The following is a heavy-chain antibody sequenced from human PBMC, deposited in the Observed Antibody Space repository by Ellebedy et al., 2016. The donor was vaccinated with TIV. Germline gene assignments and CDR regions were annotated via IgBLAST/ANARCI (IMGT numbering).Heavy chain of an antibody. D-gene: IGHD3-16*01. CDR1: GFPFSSHA. CDR2: TRNKARSYAT. CDR3: GRVKAAANVMDY. J-gene: IGHJ4*02. V-gene: IGHV3-72*01. Sequence: GESLKISCEASGFPFSSHAMSWVRQAPGKGLEWVGRTRNKARSYATDYAASVKGRFTIARDESKASVFLEMNSLKDEDTALYYCGRVKAAANVMDYWGQGTLVTVSS.